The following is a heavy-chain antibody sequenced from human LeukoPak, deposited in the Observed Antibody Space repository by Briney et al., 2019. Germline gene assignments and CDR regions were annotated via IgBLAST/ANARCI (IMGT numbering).Heavy chain of an antibody. CDR3: ARAGYSYGYGGYYYYMDV. CDR2: IRSDGISK. Sequence: GGSLRLSCAASEFSFSGYGIHWVSQAPGKGLEWVAFIRSDGISKYYANSVKGRFTVSRDNSRNTRYLQMNSLRAEDTAWYYCARAGYSYGYGGYYYYMDVWGKGTTVTVSS. J-gene: IGHJ6*03. V-gene: IGHV3-30*02. CDR1: EFSFSGYG. D-gene: IGHD5-18*01.